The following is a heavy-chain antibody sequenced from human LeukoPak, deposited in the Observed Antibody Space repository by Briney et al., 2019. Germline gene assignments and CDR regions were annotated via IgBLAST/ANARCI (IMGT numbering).Heavy chain of an antibody. V-gene: IGHV3-7*01. J-gene: IGHJ4*02. CDR3: ARDQGGFDY. CDR1: GGSISISAYY. Sequence: PSETLSLTCSVSGGSISISAYYWGWIRQPPGKGLEWVANIKQDGSEKYYVDSVKGRFTISRDNAKNSLYLQMNSLRAEDTAVYYCARDQGGFDYWGQGTLVTVSS. D-gene: IGHD2-15*01. CDR2: IKQDGSEK.